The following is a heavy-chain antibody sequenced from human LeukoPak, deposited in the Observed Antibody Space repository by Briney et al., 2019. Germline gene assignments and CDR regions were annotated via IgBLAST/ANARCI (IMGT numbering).Heavy chain of an antibody. D-gene: IGHD6-19*01. CDR2: ISSSSSYI. CDR1: GFTFSSYS. J-gene: IGHJ4*02. CDR3: ARLGKIAVAGDY. Sequence: GGSLRLSCAASGFTFSSYSMNLVRQAPAKGLEWVSSISSSSSYIYYADSVKGRSTISRDNAKNSLYLQMNSLRAEDTAVYYCARLGKIAVAGDYWGQGTLVTVSS. V-gene: IGHV3-21*01.